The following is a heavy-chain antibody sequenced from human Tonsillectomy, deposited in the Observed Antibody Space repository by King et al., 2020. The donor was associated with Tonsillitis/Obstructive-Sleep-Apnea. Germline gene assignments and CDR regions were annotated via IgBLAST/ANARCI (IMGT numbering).Heavy chain of an antibody. J-gene: IGHJ6*02. Sequence: QLQESGPGLVKPSETLSLTCTVSGGSISSYYWSWIRQPPGKGLEWIGYIYYSGSTNYNPSLKSRVTISVDTSKNQFSLKLSSVTAADTAVYYCARESVLGYCSSTSCKSGRDVWGQGTTVPVSS. CDR3: ARESVLGYCSSTSCKSGRDV. CDR2: IYYSGST. CDR1: GGSISSYY. V-gene: IGHV4-59*01. D-gene: IGHD2-2*01.